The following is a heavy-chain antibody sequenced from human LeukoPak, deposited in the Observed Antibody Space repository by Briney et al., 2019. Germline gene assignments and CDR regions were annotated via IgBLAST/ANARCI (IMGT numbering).Heavy chain of an antibody. CDR3: ARVPGRPAAVFDY. Sequence: TSETLSLTCAVYGGSLSGYSWSWIRQPPGKGLEWIGELNHSGSTNYNLSLKSRVTISVDTSKNQFSLKLSSVTAADSAFYYCARVPGRPAAVFDYWGQGTLVTVSS. J-gene: IGHJ4*02. CDR2: LNHSGST. V-gene: IGHV4-34*01. D-gene: IGHD2-2*01. CDR1: GGSLSGYS.